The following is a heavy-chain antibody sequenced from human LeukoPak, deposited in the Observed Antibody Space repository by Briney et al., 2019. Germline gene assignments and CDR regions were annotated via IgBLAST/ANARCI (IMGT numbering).Heavy chain of an antibody. D-gene: IGHD6-13*01. CDR3: ARDLPKGSSWEDAFDI. V-gene: IGHV3-48*03. CDR2: ISSSGSTI. J-gene: IGHJ3*02. Sequence: PGGSLRLSCAASGFTFSYYEMNWVRQAPGKGLEWVSYISSSGSTIYYADSVKGRFTISRDNAKNSLYLQMNSLRAEDTAVYYCARDLPKGSSWEDAFDIWGQGTMVTVSS. CDR1: GFTFSYYE.